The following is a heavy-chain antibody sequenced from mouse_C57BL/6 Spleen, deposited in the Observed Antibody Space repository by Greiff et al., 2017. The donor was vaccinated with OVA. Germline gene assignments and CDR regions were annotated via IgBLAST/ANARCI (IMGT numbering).Heavy chain of an antibody. CDR1: GYTFTSYG. CDR2: IHPRSGNT. J-gene: IGHJ2*01. D-gene: IGHD1-1*01. Sequence: VQLVESGAELARPGASVKLSCKASGYTFTSYGISWVKQRTGQGLEWIGEIHPRSGNTYYNEKFKGKATLTADKSSSTAYMELRSLTSEDSAVYFGARPITTVVPYCDYWGQGTTLTVSS. CDR3: ARPITTVVPYCDY. V-gene: IGHV1-81*01.